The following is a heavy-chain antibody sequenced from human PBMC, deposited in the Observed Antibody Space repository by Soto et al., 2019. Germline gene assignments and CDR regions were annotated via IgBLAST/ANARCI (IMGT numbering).Heavy chain of an antibody. CDR2: IYYSGST. CDR3: ARVWGGAFDI. Sequence: PSETLSLTCTVSGGSISWYYWSWIRQPPGKGLEWIGYIYYSGSTNYNPSLKSRVTISVDTSKNQFSLKLSSVTAADTAVYYCARVWGGAFDIWGQGTMVTVSS. D-gene: IGHD3-10*01. V-gene: IGHV4-59*01. J-gene: IGHJ3*02. CDR1: GGSISWYY.